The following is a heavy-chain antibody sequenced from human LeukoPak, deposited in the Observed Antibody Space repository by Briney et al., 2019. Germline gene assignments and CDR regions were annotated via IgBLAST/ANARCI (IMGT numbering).Heavy chain of an antibody. CDR1: GFTFSSYA. CDR2: ISSNGGST. Sequence: WGSLRLSCAASGFTFSSYAMHWVRQAPGKGLEYVSAISSNGGSTYYANSVKGRFTISRDNSKNTLYLQMGSLRAEDMAVYYCARGGRSLVAAQFDLWGRGTLVTVSS. J-gene: IGHJ2*01. V-gene: IGHV3-64*01. CDR3: ARGGRSLVAAQFDL. D-gene: IGHD2-15*01.